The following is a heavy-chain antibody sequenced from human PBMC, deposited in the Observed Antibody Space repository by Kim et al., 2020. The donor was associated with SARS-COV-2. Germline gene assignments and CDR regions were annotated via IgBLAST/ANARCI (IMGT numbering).Heavy chain of an antibody. D-gene: IGHD6-19*01. V-gene: IGHV3-21*01. CDR3: ASLVAGRIESLDYFDY. CDR1: GFTFSSYS. CDR2: ISSSSSYI. J-gene: IGHJ4*02. Sequence: WGSLRLSCAASGFTFSSYSMNWVRQAPGKGLEWVSSISSSSSYIYYADSVKGRFTISRDNAKNSLYLQMNSLRAEDTAVYYCASLVAGRIESLDYFDYWGQGTLVTVSS.